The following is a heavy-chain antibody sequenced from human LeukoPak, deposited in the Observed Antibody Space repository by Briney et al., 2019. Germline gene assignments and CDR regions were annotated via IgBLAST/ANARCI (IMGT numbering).Heavy chain of an antibody. CDR3: ARGFPYGMDV. CDR1: GFTFSSYS. V-gene: IGHV3-48*04. Sequence: GGSLRLSCAASGFTFSSYSMNWVRQAPGKGLEWVSYISSSGSTIYYADSVKGRFTISRDNAKKSLYLQMNSLRAEDTAVYYCARGFPYGMDVWGQGTTVTVSS. CDR2: ISSSGSTI. J-gene: IGHJ6*02. D-gene: IGHD3-10*01.